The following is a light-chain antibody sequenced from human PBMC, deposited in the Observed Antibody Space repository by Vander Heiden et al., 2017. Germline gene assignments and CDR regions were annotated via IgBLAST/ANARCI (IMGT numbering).Light chain of an antibody. CDR3: LQSPTSPSS. CDR2: WAS. J-gene: IGKJ2*03. V-gene: IGKV4-1*01. Sequence: DIVLTQSPDSLAVSLGERATIDCKSSQTVFSSGSNRNNLTWFQQKPGQPPKLLIYWASTRESGVPDRFRRSGSATDFTLTISSLRAADVAVYYCLQSPTSPSSF. CDR1: QTVFSSGSNRNN.